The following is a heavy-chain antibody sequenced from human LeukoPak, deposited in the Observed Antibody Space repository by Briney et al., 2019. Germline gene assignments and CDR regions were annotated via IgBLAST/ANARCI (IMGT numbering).Heavy chain of an antibody. D-gene: IGHD3-22*01. J-gene: IGHJ4*02. Sequence: GGSLRLSCAASGNYWMHWVRQAPGKGLVWVSHINSDGSWTSYADSVKGRFTISKDNAKNTVYLQMNSLRAEDTAVYYCAKRPDRSYYDRTGYYYFDYWGQGTLVTVSS. V-gene: IGHV3-74*01. CDR2: INSDGSWT. CDR3: AKRPDRSYYDRTGYYYFDY. CDR1: GNYW.